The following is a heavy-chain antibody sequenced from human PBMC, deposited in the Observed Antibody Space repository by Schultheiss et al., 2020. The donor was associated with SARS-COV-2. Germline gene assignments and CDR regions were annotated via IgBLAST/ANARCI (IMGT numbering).Heavy chain of an antibody. D-gene: IGHD6-19*01. CDR3: ARGGPRAVAPMDV. CDR2: ISGSGGST. J-gene: IGHJ6*02. Sequence: GGSLRLSCAASGFTFTSYAMSWVRQAPGKGLEWVSAISGSGGSTYYADSVKGQFTISRDNSKNTLYLQMNSLRAEDTAVYYCARGGPRAVAPMDVWGQGTTVTVSS. CDR1: GFTFTSYA. V-gene: IGHV3-23*01.